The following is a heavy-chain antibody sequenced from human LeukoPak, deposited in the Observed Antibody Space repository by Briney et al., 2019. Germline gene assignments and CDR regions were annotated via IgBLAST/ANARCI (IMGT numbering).Heavy chain of an antibody. J-gene: IGHJ5*02. CDR1: GGTYSSYA. V-gene: IGHV1-69*05. Sequence: SVTVSCKATGGTYSSYAISWVRQAPGQGLEWMGGIIPIFGTANYAQTFQGRVTITTDESTSTAYMELSSLRSEDTAVYYCARAGYCSSTSCDIEKGFDPWGQGTLVTVSS. D-gene: IGHD2-2*02. CDR3: ARAGYCSSTSCDIEKGFDP. CDR2: IIPIFGTA.